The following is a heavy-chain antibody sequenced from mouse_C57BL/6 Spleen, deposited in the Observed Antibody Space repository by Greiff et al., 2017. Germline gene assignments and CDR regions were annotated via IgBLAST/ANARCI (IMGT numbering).Heavy chain of an antibody. J-gene: IGHJ1*03. V-gene: IGHV1-62-2*01. CDR3: ARHGYYYGSSYGWYFDV. CDR1: SYTFTEYT. D-gene: IGHD1-1*01. Sequence: QVQLQQSGAELVKPGASVKLSCKASSYTFTEYTIHWVKQRSGQGLEWIGWFYPGSGSIKYNEKFKDKATLTADKSSSTVYMELSRLTSEDSAVYFCARHGYYYGSSYGWYFDVWGTGTTVTVSS. CDR2: FYPGSGSI.